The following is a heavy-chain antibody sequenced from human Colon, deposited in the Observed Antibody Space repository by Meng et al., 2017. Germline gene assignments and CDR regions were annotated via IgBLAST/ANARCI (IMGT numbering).Heavy chain of an antibody. V-gene: IGHV3-23*01. J-gene: IGHJ4*01. CDR1: GFTFATYG. D-gene: IGHD6-13*01. CDR3: AKKNTPSTSWFWFDY. CDR2: IRGGSSDDT. Sequence: GGSLRPSCAASGFTFATYGMNWVRQAPGKGLEWVSSIRGGSSDDTYYADSVQCRFAISRDNSKNTLYLQMDSLSAEDTAVYYCAKKNTPSTSWFWFDYWGHGTLVTVSS.